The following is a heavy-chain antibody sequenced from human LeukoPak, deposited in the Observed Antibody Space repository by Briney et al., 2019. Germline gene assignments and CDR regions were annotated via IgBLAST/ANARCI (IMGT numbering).Heavy chain of an antibody. D-gene: IGHD6-13*01. J-gene: IGHJ4*02. CDR3: AKDRYSGLNTIDY. Sequence: GGSLRLSCAAFGFTFSDYGMHWVRQAPGKGLEWVAVISYDGSNRYYADSVRGRFTISRDNSKNTLYLQMNSLRAEDTAVYYCAKDRYSGLNTIDYWGQGTLVTVSS. V-gene: IGHV3-30*18. CDR2: ISYDGSNR. CDR1: GFTFSDYG.